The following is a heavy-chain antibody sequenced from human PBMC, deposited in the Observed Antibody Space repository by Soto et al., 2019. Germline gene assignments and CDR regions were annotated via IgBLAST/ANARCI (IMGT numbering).Heavy chain of an antibody. J-gene: IGHJ4*02. CDR2: IDPSDSQT. CDR3: ARQIYDSDTGPNFQYYFDS. CDR1: GYSFAGHW. V-gene: IGHV5-10-1*01. Sequence: GESLRISCKGSGYSFAGHWITWVRQKPGKGLEWMGRIDPSDSQTYYSPSFRGHVTISATKSITTVFLQWSSLRASDTAMYYCARQIYDSDTGPNFQYYFDSWGQGTPVTVSS. D-gene: IGHD3-22*01.